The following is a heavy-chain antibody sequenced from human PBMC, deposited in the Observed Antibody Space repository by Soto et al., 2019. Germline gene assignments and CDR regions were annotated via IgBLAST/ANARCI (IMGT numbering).Heavy chain of an antibody. J-gene: IGHJ3*01. V-gene: IGHV1-3*01. CDR1: GYAFTTYA. D-gene: IGHD3-3*01. CDR2: INCGNGNT. CDR3: ASEHDSWSRYAFDV. Sequence: ASVKVSCKASGYAFTTYAIHWVRQAPGQGLQYMGWINCGNGNTKYSQKLQGRLTITRDTSASTAYMELSSLRSEDTAVYFCASEHDSWSRYAFDVWGQGTMVTVSS.